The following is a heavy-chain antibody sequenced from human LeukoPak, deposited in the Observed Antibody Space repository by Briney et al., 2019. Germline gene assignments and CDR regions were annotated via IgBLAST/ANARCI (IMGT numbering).Heavy chain of an antibody. V-gene: IGHV3-48*03. CDR1: GFTFSSYG. Sequence: GGSLRLSCAASGFTFSSYGMHWVRQAPGKGLEWVSYISPSGSSIFYGDSVQGRFIISRDNAKNSLYLEMNVLRAEDTAVYYCAREIIAPNGNWLDPWGQGALVTVSS. J-gene: IGHJ5*02. D-gene: IGHD6-13*01. CDR2: ISPSGSSI. CDR3: AREIIAPNGNWLDP.